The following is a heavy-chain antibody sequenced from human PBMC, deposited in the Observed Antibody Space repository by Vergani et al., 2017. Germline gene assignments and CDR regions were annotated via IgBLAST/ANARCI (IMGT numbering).Heavy chain of an antibody. CDR1: GFTFSNFA. V-gene: IGHV3-23*01. J-gene: IGHJ4*02. Sequence: EVHLLESGGGLVQPGGSLRLSCAASGFTFSNFAMRWVRQAPGTGLEWVSVVDSVKGRFTISRDNSKNMLFLQMNNLRTEDTAIYYCAKQYFVSGNYLFDYWGQGTLVTVSS. CDR3: AKQYFVSGNYLFDY. D-gene: IGHD3-10*01.